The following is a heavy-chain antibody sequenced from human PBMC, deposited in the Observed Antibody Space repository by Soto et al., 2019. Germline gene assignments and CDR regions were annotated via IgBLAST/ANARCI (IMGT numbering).Heavy chain of an antibody. CDR2: IYYRGNT. D-gene: IGHD2-15*01. V-gene: IGHV4-39*01. CDR1: GGSISSSSYY. CDR3: GRGGEGYGSGGSSQVAY. Sequence: PSETLSLTCTVSGGSISSSSYYWGWIRQPPGKGLEWIGSIYYRGNTYYNPSLKSRVTISVDTSKNQFSLKLSSVTAADTAVYYVGRGGEGYGSGGSSQVAYGGQGTRFTVS. J-gene: IGHJ4*02.